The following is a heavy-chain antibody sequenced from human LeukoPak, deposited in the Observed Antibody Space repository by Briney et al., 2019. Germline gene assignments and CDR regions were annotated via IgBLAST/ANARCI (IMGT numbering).Heavy chain of an antibody. CDR1: GFTFSSYS. CDR2: ISSSSSTI. CDR3: ANGGTRYYFDY. Sequence: GGSLRLSCAASGFTFSSYSMNWVRQAPGKGLEWVSYISSSSSTIYYADSVKGRFTISRDNSKNTLYLQMNSLRAEDTAVYYCANGGTRYYFDYWGQGTLVTVSS. V-gene: IGHV3-48*01. D-gene: IGHD3-16*01. J-gene: IGHJ4*02.